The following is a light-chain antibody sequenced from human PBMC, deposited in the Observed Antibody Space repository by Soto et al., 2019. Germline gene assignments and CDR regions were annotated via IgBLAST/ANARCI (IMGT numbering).Light chain of an antibody. V-gene: IGKV1-39*01. CDR3: QQSYSTRWT. CDR2: AAS. J-gene: IGKJ1*01. Sequence: DIQMTPPPSSLSASVGDRVTITCRASQSISSYLNWYQQKPGKAPKLLIYAASSLQSGVPSRFSGSGSGTDFTLTISSLQPEDFATYYCQQSYSTRWTFGQGTKVEIK. CDR1: QSISSY.